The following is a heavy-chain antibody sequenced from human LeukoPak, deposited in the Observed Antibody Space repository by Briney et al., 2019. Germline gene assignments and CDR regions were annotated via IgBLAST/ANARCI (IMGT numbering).Heavy chain of an antibody. Sequence: GGSLRLSCAVSGITLSNYGMSWVRQAPGKGLEWVAGISGSGGRTNYADSVKGRFTISRDNPKNTLYLQMNSLRAEDTAVYFCAKRGVVIRVILVGFHKEANYFDSWGQGALVTVSS. CDR1: GITLSNYG. D-gene: IGHD3-22*01. CDR2: ISGSGGRT. V-gene: IGHV3-23*01. J-gene: IGHJ4*02. CDR3: AKRGVVIRVILVGFHKEANYFDS.